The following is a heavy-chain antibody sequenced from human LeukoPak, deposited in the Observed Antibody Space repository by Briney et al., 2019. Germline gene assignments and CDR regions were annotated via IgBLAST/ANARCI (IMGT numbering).Heavy chain of an antibody. CDR1: GFTFSSYA. J-gene: IGHJ4*02. D-gene: IGHD2-8*01. Sequence: GGSLRLPCAVSGFTFSSYAMNWVRQAPGKGLEWVSGISGSGAGTYYADSVKGRFTISRDNSKNTLYLQMNSLRAEDTAVYYCAKMVREFYTISYYFDYWGQGTLVTVSS. V-gene: IGHV3-23*01. CDR3: AKMVREFYTISYYFDY. CDR2: ISGSGAGT.